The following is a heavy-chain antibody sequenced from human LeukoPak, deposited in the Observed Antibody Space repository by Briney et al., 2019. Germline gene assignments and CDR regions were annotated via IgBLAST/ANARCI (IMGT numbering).Heavy chain of an antibody. J-gene: IGHJ4*02. V-gene: IGHV3-30*02. CDR1: GFTFSNYG. CDR3: ASLRGDYRGVFDY. D-gene: IGHD4-17*01. Sequence: GGSLRLSCAASGFTFSNYGMHWVRQAPGKGLEWVALIRYGEGNKYHADSVKGRFTISRDNSMSTLYLQMNSLKASDTAMYYCASLRGDYRGVFDYWGQGTLVTVSS. CDR2: IRYGEGNK.